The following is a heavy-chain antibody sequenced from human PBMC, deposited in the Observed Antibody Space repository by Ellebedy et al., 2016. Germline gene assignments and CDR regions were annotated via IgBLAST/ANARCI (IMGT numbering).Heavy chain of an antibody. Sequence: GESLKISXAASGFSFSTYPMNWVRQTPGKGLEWVSYISGPGSPIKYADSVKGRFTISRDNARNSLYLQMNSLTAEDTAVYFCARVVDVWFGDQFYFDQWGQGTLVTVSS. CDR3: ARVVDVWFGDQFYFDQ. CDR1: GFSFSTYP. CDR2: ISGPGSPI. D-gene: IGHD3-10*01. J-gene: IGHJ4*02. V-gene: IGHV3-48*04.